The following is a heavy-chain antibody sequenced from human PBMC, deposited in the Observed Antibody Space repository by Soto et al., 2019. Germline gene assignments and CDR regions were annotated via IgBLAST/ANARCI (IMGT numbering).Heavy chain of an antibody. Sequence: SETLSLTCTVSGGSISNYYWSWIRQPPGKGLERNGYIYYSGTTNYSPSLKSRVTISVDTFKNQFSLKLSSVTAADTAIYYCARQSGGYYYYGMDVWGQGTTVTVSS. CDR2: IYYSGTT. J-gene: IGHJ6*02. V-gene: IGHV4-59*08. CDR3: ARQSGGYYYYGMDV. D-gene: IGHD1-26*01. CDR1: GGSISNYY.